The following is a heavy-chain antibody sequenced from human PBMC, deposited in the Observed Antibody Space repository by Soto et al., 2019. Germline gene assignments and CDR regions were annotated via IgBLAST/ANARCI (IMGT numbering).Heavy chain of an antibody. V-gene: IGHV3-30*18. CDR3: ANSGWPGWFDP. Sequence: GGSLRLSCAASGFTFSSYGMHWVRQAPGKGLEWVAVISYDGSNKYYADSVKGRFTISRDNSKNTLYLQMNSLRAEDTAVYYCANSGWPGWFDPWGQGTLVTVSS. J-gene: IGHJ5*02. CDR2: ISYDGSNK. D-gene: IGHD2-15*01. CDR1: GFTFSSYG.